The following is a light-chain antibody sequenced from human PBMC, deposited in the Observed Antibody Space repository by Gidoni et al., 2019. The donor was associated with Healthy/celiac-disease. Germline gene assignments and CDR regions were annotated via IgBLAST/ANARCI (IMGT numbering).Light chain of an antibody. J-gene: IGLJ1*01. V-gene: IGLV1-40*01. CDR3: QSYDSSLSGSYV. Sequence: QSVLTQPPSVSGDPGQKFTISCTGRCSNIGAGYDVHWYQQLPGTAPKLLIYVNSNRPSGVPDRFTGSKSGTSASLAITGLQAEDEADYYCQSYDSSLSGSYVFGTGTNVTVL. CDR1: CSNIGAGYD. CDR2: VNS.